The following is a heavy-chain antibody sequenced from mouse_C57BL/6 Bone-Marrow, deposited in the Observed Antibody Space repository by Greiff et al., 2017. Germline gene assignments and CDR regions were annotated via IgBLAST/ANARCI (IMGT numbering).Heavy chain of an antibody. CDR3: ARRYYGSSWGFAY. Sequence: EVKVVESGGGLVKPGGSLKLSCAASGFTFSDYGMHWVRQAPETGLEWVAYISSGSSTISYADTVQGRFTISRDNAKHTLFLQMTSLRSEDTAMYYCARRYYGSSWGFAYWGQGTLVTVSA. D-gene: IGHD1-1*01. CDR1: GFTFSDYG. V-gene: IGHV5-17*01. CDR2: ISSGSSTI. J-gene: IGHJ3*01.